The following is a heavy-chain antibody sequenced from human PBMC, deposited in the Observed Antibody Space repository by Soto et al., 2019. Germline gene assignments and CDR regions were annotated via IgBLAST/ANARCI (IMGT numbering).Heavy chain of an antibody. V-gene: IGHV1-24*01. CDR3: ATYGSGSYYGPFDY. D-gene: IGHD3-10*01. CDR1: GYTLTELS. J-gene: IGHJ4*02. CDR2: FDPEDGET. Sequence: GASVKVSCKVSGYTLTELSMHWVRQAPGKGLEWMGGFDPEDGETIYAQKFQGRVTMTEDTSTDTAYMELSSLRSEDTAVYYCATYGSGSYYGPFDYWGQGTLVTVSS.